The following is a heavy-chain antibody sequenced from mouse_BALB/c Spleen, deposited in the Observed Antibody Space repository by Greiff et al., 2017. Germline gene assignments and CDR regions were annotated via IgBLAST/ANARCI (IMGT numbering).Heavy chain of an antibody. CDR3: ARDRDYGYDGYWYFDV. V-gene: IGHV5-17*02. D-gene: IGHD2-2*01. CDR2: ISSGSSTI. J-gene: IGHJ1*01. Sequence: EVMLVESGGGLVQPGGSRKLSCAASGFTFSSFGMHWVRQAPEKGLEWVAYISSGSSTIYYADTVKGRFTISRDNPKNTLYLEMSSLRSEDTAMYYCARDRDYGYDGYWYFDVWGAGTTVTVSS. CDR1: GFTFSSFG.